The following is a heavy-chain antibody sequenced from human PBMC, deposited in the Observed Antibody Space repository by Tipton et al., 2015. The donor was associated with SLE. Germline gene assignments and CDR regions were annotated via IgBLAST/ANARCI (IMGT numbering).Heavy chain of an antibody. CDR2: INPNSGGT. D-gene: IGHD6-6*01. CDR1: GYTFTTFA. Sequence: QVQLVQSGAEVQKPGASVKVSCQTSGYTFTTFAISWVRQAPGQGLEWMGWINPNSGGTNYAQKFQGRVTMTRDTSISRAYMELSRLRSDDTAVYYCARAEYSSSSDYWGQGTLVTVSA. V-gene: IGHV1-2*02. CDR3: ARAEYSSSSDY. J-gene: IGHJ4*02.